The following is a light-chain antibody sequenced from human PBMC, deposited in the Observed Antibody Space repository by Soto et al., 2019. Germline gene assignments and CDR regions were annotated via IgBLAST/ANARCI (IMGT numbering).Light chain of an antibody. Sequence: DIQMTQSPSSVSASVGDRVTITCRASQDISNWLAWYQQKPGRAPKLLIYSASSLQTGVPSRFSGSGSGTDFTLTISSLQPEDFAPYYYQQANTFPYTFGQGTKLEIK. J-gene: IGKJ2*01. CDR2: SAS. CDR3: QQANTFPYT. V-gene: IGKV1-12*01. CDR1: QDISNW.